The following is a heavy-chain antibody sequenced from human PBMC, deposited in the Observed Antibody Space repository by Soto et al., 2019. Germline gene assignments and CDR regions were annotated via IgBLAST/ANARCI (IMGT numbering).Heavy chain of an antibody. CDR2: IYSGGST. D-gene: IGHD3-10*01. CDR3: ARRYGSGIIGGYFDY. CDR1: GFTVSSNY. V-gene: IGHV3-53*01. J-gene: IGHJ4*02. Sequence: PGGSLRLSCAASGFTVSSNYMSWVRQAPGKGLEWVSVIYSGGSTYYADSVKGRFTISRDNSKNTLYLQMNSLRAEDTAVYYCARRYGSGIIGGYFDYWGQGTLVTVSS.